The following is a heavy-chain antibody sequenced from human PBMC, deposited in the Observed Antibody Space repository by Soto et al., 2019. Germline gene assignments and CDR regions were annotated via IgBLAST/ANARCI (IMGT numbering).Heavy chain of an antibody. CDR3: ARTEYVAYYMDV. J-gene: IGHJ6*03. V-gene: IGHV4-31*03. CDR2: IYYSGNT. Sequence: PSETLSLTCSVSGGSISSGYYWTWIRQHPGKGLEWIGYIYYSGNTYYNPSLKSRVTISVDTSKNQFSLKLSSVTAADTAVYYCARTEYVAYYMDVWGQGTTVTVSS. CDR1: GGSISSGYY. D-gene: IGHD2-21*01.